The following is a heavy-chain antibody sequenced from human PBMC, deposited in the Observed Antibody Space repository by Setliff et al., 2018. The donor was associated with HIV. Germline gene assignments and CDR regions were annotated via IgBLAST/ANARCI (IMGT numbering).Heavy chain of an antibody. Sequence: PSETLSLTCTVSGASISSSSHHWAWIRQPPGKGLECIGNIYYTGSTHHNPSLESRVATSVDTSKNQFSLKLSSVTAADTAVYYCARIVRWELVATSTFFYYYMDVWGKGTTVTVSS. CDR3: ARIVRWELVATSTFFYYYMDV. J-gene: IGHJ6*03. CDR2: IYYTGST. D-gene: IGHD1-26*01. CDR1: GASISSSSHH. V-gene: IGHV4-39*01.